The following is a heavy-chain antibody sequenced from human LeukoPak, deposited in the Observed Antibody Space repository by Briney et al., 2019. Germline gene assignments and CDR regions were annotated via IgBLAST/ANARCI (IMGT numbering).Heavy chain of an antibody. CDR1: GFTFGNYV. V-gene: IGHV3-33*01. CDR2: IWYDGSNI. Sequence: GGSLRLSCAASGFTFGNYVMHWVRQAPGKGLEWVAVIWYDGSNIYYADSVKGRFTFSRDNSKNTLYLQMNSLRAEDTAVYYCARGYNWGTFDYWGQGTLVTVSS. D-gene: IGHD1-1*01. J-gene: IGHJ4*02. CDR3: ARGYNWGTFDY.